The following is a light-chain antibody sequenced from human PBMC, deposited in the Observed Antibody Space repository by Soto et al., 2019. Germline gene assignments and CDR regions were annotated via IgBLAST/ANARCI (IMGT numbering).Light chain of an antibody. CDR1: SSNIGAGYA. Sequence: QSVLTQPPSVSGAPGQRVTISCTGSSSNIGAGYAVHWYQQLPGTAPKLLIYGNSNRPSGVPDRFSGSKSGTSASLAITGLQAEDEADYDCQSYDSSLSGNVVFGGGTKLTVL. V-gene: IGLV1-40*01. CDR3: QSYDSSLSGNVV. CDR2: GNS. J-gene: IGLJ2*01.